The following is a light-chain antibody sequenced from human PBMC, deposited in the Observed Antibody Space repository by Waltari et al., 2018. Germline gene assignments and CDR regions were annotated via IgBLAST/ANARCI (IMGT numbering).Light chain of an antibody. CDR1: NSNIGGHG. CDR2: NNN. J-gene: IGLJ2*01. Sequence: QSVLTQPPSASGTPGQRVTISCSGSNSNIGGHGVNWYQQLPGTAPKSLIYNNNQRPSGVPDRFSGSKSGTTASLAISGLQSEDEAYYYCAVWDGSLNGVVFGGGTRLTAL. V-gene: IGLV1-44*01. CDR3: AVWDGSLNGVV.